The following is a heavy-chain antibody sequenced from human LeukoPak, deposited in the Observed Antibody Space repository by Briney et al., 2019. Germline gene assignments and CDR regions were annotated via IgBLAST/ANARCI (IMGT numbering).Heavy chain of an antibody. V-gene: IGHV4-39*07. J-gene: IGHJ4*02. CDR2: IYYSGST. CDR3: ARVPRGGVYFDY. Sequence: SETLSLTCTVSGGSISSSSYYWGWIRQPPGKGLEWIGSIYYSGSTYYNPSLKSRVTISVDTSKNQFSLKLSSVTAADTAVYYCARVPRGGVYFDYWGQGTLVTVSS. D-gene: IGHD3-10*01. CDR1: GGSISSSSYY.